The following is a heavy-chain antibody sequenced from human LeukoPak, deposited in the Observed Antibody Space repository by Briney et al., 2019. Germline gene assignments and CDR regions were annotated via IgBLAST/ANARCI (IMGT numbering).Heavy chain of an antibody. V-gene: IGHV4-34*01. CDR1: GGSFSGYY. J-gene: IGHJ4*02. CDR2: INHSGST. D-gene: IGHD4-11*01. CDR3: ARGSGNYGGFDY. Sequence: SETLSLTCAVYGGSFSGYYWSWIRQPPGKGLEWIGEINHSGSTNYNPSLKSRVTISVDTSKNQFSLKLNSLTAADTAVYYCARGSGNYGGFDYWGQGTPVTVSS.